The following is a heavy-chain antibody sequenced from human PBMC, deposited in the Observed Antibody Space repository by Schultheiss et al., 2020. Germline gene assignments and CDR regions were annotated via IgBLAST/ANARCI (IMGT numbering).Heavy chain of an antibody. CDR1: GFTFSSYG. CDR3: ARDQSDIVATDAFDI. J-gene: IGHJ3*02. Sequence: GGSLRLSCAASGFTFSSYGMHWVRQAPGKGLQWVSPLYSGGSTYYADSVKGRFTISRDNAKNSLYLQMNSLRAEDTAVYYCARDQSDIVATDAFDIWGQGTMVTVSS. V-gene: IGHV3-NL1*01. CDR2: LYSGGST. D-gene: IGHD5-12*01.